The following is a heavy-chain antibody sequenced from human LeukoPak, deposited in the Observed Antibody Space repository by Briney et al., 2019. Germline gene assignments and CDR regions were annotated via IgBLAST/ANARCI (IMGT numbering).Heavy chain of an antibody. CDR1: GYSISSGYY. CDR2: INHSGST. V-gene: IGHV4-38-2*02. Sequence: SETLSLTCTVSGYSISSGYYWGWIRQPPGKGLEWIGEINHSGSTNYNPSLKSRVTISVDTSKNQFSLKLSSVTAADTAVYYCARLQARITMVRGVPRTYYYYYMDVWGKGTTVTISS. D-gene: IGHD3-10*01. J-gene: IGHJ6*03. CDR3: ARLQARITMVRGVPRTYYYYYMDV.